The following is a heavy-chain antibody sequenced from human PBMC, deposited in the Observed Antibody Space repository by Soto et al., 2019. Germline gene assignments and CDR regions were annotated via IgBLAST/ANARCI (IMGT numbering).Heavy chain of an antibody. V-gene: IGHV4-31*11. Sequence: QVQLQESGPGLVKPSQTLSLTCAVSGGSMSSGDYYWNWIRQHPEKGLEWIGYINYRGSTFYNPSLKSRVTISVDTSKNQFSLKLTSVTAADTAMYYCARDAPGTAPYWGQGTQVTVSS. D-gene: IGHD1-1*01. CDR2: INYRGST. CDR1: GGSMSSGDYY. J-gene: IGHJ4*02. CDR3: ARDAPGTAPY.